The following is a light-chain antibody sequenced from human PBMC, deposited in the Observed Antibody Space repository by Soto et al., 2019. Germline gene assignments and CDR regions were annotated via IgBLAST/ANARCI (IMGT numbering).Light chain of an antibody. J-gene: IGKJ1*01. CDR1: QGISSY. Sequence: ATRMTQSPSSLSASTGDRVTITCRASQGISSYLAWYQQKPGKAPKLLIYAASPVQSGVSPRLSGSGSRTDFTLILSFLPSQNFGTFNSHRYYSYPRVSTFAQGTKMDI. CDR2: AAS. CDR3: HRYYSYPRVST. V-gene: IGKV1-8*01.